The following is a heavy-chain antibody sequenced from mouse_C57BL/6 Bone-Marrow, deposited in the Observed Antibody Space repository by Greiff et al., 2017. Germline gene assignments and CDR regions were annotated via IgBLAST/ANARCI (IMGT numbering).Heavy chain of an antibody. CDR3: ARSYYYGSRAWFAY. Sequence: QVHVKQSGAELARPGASVKLSCKASGYTFTSYGISWVKQRTGQGLEWIGEIYPRSGNTYYNEKFKGKATLTADKSSSTAYMALRSLTSEDSAVYFCARSYYYGSRAWFAYWGQGTLVTVSA. J-gene: IGHJ3*01. D-gene: IGHD1-1*01. CDR2: IYPRSGNT. V-gene: IGHV1-81*01. CDR1: GYTFTSYG.